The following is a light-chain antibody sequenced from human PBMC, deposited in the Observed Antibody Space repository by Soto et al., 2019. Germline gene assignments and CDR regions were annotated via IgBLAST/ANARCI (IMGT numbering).Light chain of an antibody. V-gene: IGLV2-14*03. CDR2: DVS. J-gene: IGLJ1*01. CDR1: SSDVGAYNY. CDR3: SSYSTISTSV. Sequence: QSALTQPASVSGSPGQSITISCTGTSSDVGAYNYVSWYQQHPGKAPKLMIYDVSDRPSGVSYRFSGSKSGNTASLTISGLQAEDEADYYCSSYSTISTSVFGTGTKLTVL.